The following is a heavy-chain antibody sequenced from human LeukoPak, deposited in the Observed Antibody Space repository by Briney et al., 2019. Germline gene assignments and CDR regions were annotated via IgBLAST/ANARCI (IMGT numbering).Heavy chain of an antibody. D-gene: IGHD1-1*01. CDR1: GFTFSSYG. CDR2: IRYDGSNK. CDR3: AKDSQNWNDEWWFDP. J-gene: IGHJ5*02. V-gene: IGHV3-30*02. Sequence: GGSLRLSCAASGFTFSSYGMHWVRQAPGEGLEWVAFIRYDGSNKYYADSVKGRFTISRDNSKNTLYLQMNSLRAEDTAVYYCAKDSQNWNDEWWFDPWGQGTLVTVSS.